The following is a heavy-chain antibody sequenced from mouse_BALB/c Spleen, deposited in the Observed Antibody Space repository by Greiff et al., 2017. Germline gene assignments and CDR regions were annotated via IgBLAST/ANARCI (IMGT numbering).Heavy chain of an antibody. J-gene: IGHJ2*01. V-gene: IGHV5-6-5*01. D-gene: IGHD1-1*01. CDR3: ARRDYDGSFFDY. CDR1: GFTFSSYA. Sequence: EVKLVESGGGLVKPGGSLKLSCAASGFTFSSYAMSWVRQTPEKRLEWVASISSGGSTYYPDSVKGRFTISRDNARNILYLQMSSLRSEDTAMYYCARRDYDGSFFDYWGQGTTLTVSS. CDR2: ISSGGST.